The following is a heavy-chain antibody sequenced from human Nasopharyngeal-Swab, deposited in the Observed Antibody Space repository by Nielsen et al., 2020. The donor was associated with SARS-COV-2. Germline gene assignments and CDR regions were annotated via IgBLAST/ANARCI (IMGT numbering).Heavy chain of an antibody. CDR2: ISGGGNYI. CDR1: GFSFSSYT. J-gene: IGHJ4*01. CDR3: ARDRGQEMTTVNNGFDY. D-gene: IGHD4-11*01. V-gene: IGHV3-21*01. Sequence: EGSLRLSCAASGFSFSSYTMNWVRQAPGKGLEWVSSISGGGNYIYYAESVKGRFIISRDRTETSVYLQLNSLRVEDTAVYFCARDRGQEMTTVNNGFDYWGQGTLVTVSS.